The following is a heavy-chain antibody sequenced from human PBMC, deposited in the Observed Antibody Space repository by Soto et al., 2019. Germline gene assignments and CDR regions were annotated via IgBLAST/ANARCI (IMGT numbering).Heavy chain of an antibody. Sequence: QVQLVQSGAEVKKPGSSVKVSCKASGGTFSSYAISWVRQAPGQGLEWMGGIIPISGKANYAQKFQGRVTITADESTSRAYMALSRLRSEDTAVYYSATSEGSSTNLETYYYYYYGMDVWGQGTTVTVSS. D-gene: IGHD2-2*01. CDR2: IIPISGKA. J-gene: IGHJ6*02. V-gene: IGHV1-69*01. CDR1: GGTFSSYA. CDR3: ATSEGSSTNLETYYYYYYGMDV.